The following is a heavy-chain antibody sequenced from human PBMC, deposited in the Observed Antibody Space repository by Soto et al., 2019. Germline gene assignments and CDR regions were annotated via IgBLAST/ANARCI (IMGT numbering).Heavy chain of an antibody. J-gene: IGHJ4*01. CDR2: IKSKTDGGTT. CDR1: GFTFSNAW. CDR3: AADLPGHGGGYEFDY. Sequence: PGGSLSLSCAASGFTFSNAWMSWVRQAPGKGLEWVGRIKSKTDGGTTDYAAPVKGRFTISRDDSKNTVYLQMNSLRTEDTALYYCAADLPGHGGGYEFDYWGQGTPVTVSS. V-gene: IGHV3-15*01. D-gene: IGHD2-15*01.